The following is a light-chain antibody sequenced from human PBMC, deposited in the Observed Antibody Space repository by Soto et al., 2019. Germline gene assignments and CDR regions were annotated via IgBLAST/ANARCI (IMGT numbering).Light chain of an antibody. Sequence: QSVLTQPASVSGSPGQSITLSCAGTSSDVGSSNAVSWYQQHPGKAPKLMIYDVNERPSGVSNRFSGSKSGSTASLTISGLQAEDEADYYCCSYAGSSTVVFGGGTKVTVL. CDR1: SSDVGSSNA. V-gene: IGLV2-23*02. J-gene: IGLJ2*01. CDR2: DVN. CDR3: CSYAGSSTVV.